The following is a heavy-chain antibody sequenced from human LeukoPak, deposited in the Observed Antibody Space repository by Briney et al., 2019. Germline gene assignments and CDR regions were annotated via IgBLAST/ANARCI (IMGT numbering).Heavy chain of an antibody. Sequence: PSETLSLTCSVYGGSFSGYYWSWIRQPPGKGLEWIGEINHSGSTNYNPSLKSRVTISVDTSKNQFSLKLSSVTAADTAVYYCARGRNEYYDFWSGYSQSLDYWGQGTLVTVSS. CDR3: ARGRNEYYDFWSGYSQSLDY. CDR1: GGSFSGYY. CDR2: INHSGST. D-gene: IGHD3-3*01. J-gene: IGHJ4*02. V-gene: IGHV4-34*01.